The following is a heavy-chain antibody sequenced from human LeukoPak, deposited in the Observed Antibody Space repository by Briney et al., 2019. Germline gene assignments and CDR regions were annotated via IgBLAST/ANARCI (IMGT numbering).Heavy chain of an antibody. CDR1: GGTFSSYA. D-gene: IGHD4-17*01. J-gene: IGHJ3*02. CDR2: IIPIFGTA. Sequence: ASVKVSCTASGGTFSSYAISWVRQAPGQGLEWMGGIIPIFGTANYAQKFQGRVTITTDESTSTAYMELSSLRSEDTAVYYCARDYGDSERNAFDIWGQGTMVTVSS. V-gene: IGHV1-69*05. CDR3: ARDYGDSERNAFDI.